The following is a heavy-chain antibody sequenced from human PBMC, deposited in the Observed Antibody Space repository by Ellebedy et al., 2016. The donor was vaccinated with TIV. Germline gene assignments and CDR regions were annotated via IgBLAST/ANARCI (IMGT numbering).Heavy chain of an antibody. Sequence: ESLKISXAASGFTFSRYDMHWARQSTRKGLEWVASIDNAGDTYYPGSVKGRFTISRENAKNSLYLQMNSLRVEDTAVYYCTRFEIISGGGYGMDVWGQGTTVTVSS. CDR2: IDNAGDT. J-gene: IGHJ6*02. CDR1: GFTFSRYD. D-gene: IGHD3-16*01. V-gene: IGHV3-13*01. CDR3: TRFEIISGGGYGMDV.